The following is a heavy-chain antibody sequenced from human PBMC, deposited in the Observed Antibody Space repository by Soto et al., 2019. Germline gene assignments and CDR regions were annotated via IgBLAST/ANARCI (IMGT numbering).Heavy chain of an antibody. V-gene: IGHV1-69*12. CDR1: GGTLNSYA. J-gene: IGHJ6*02. Sequence: QVQLVQSGVEVKKPGSSVKVSCKASGGTLNSYAIDWVRQAPGQGLEWMGGIIPIFGNTYYAQRLQGRVKLTADESMRTAYMELSTLTSEDTAVYYCERGTVTGSAYNFYYYGVDVWGQGTTVIVSS. CDR3: ERGTVTGSAYNFYYYGVDV. CDR2: IIPIFGNT. D-gene: IGHD1-1*01.